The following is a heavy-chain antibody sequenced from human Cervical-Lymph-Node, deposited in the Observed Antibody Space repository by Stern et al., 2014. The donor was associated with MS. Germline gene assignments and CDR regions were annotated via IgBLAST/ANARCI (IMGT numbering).Heavy chain of an antibody. V-gene: IGHV7-4-1*02. J-gene: IGHJ4*02. CDR3: ARDLNSWAY. Sequence: VQLVESGSELKKPGASVKVSCKGSGYTFTNYAMTWVRQAPGQGLEWMGWINPNTGNPTYAQGFTGRFVFSLDTSVSTAYLQISGLKAEDSAIYYCARDLNSWAYWGQGTLVTDSS. CDR1: GYTFTNYA. D-gene: IGHD1-1*01. CDR2: INPNTGNP.